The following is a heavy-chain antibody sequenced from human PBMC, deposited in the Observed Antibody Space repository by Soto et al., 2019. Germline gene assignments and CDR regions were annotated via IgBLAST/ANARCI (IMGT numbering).Heavy chain of an antibody. D-gene: IGHD2-2*01. V-gene: IGHV1-69*02. CDR3: ARADCSSTSCYSYYYGMDV. CDR2: IIPILGIA. J-gene: IGHJ6*02. CDR1: GGTFSSYT. Sequence: QVQLVQSGAEVKKPGSSVKVSCKASGGTFSSYTISWVRQAPGQGLEWMGRIIPILGIANYAQKFQGRVTITADKSTSTAYMELSSLRSEDTAVYYCARADCSSTSCYSYYYGMDVWGQGTTVTVSS.